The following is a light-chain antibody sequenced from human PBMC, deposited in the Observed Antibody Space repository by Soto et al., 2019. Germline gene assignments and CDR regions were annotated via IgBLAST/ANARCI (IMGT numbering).Light chain of an antibody. Sequence: DIQLTQSPSFLSASVGDRVTITCRASQAISIYLAWYQQKPGKAPNLLIYAASTLQTAVPSRFSGSGSGTEFTLTISSLQSEDFAVYYCQQYSNWPPVTFGQGTRLEIK. CDR2: AAS. CDR3: QQYSNWPPVT. J-gene: IGKJ5*01. CDR1: QAISIY. V-gene: IGKV1-9*01.